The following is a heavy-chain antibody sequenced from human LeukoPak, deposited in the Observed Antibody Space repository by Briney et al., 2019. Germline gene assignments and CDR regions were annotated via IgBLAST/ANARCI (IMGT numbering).Heavy chain of an antibody. CDR2: IIPILGIA. D-gene: IGHD6-13*01. V-gene: IGHV1-69*04. CDR1: GGTFSSYA. CDR3: ARDREEIAAAGTFDY. J-gene: IGHJ4*02. Sequence: GASVKVSCKASGGTFSSYAISWVRQAPGQGLEWMGRIIPILGIANYAQKFQGRVTITADKSTSTAYMELRSLRSDDTAVYYCARDREEIAAAGTFDYWGQGTLVTVSS.